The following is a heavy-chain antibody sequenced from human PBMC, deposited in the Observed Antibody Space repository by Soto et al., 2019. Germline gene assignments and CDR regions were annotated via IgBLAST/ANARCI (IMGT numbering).Heavy chain of an antibody. V-gene: IGHV4-39*01. CDR3: ARQVGWLVLFDY. Sequence: QLQLQESGPGLVKPSETLSLTCTVSGGSISSSSYYWGWIRQPPGKGLEWIGSIYYSGSTYYNPSLKSRVTISVDTSKNQFSLKLSSVTAADTAVYYCARQVGWLVLFDYWGQGTLVTVSS. CDR1: GGSISSSSYY. J-gene: IGHJ4*02. D-gene: IGHD6-19*01. CDR2: IYYSGST.